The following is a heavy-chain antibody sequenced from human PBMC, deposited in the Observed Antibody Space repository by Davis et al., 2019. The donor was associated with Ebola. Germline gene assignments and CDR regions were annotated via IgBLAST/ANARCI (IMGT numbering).Heavy chain of an antibody. CDR2: INPSGGST. CDR3: ASPLRSYYYGMDV. Sequence: AASVKVSCKASGYTFTSYYMHWVRQAPGPGLEWMGIINPSGGSTSYAQKFQGRVTMTRDTSTSTVYMELSSLRSEDTAVYYCASPLRSYYYGMDVWGQGTTVTVSS. J-gene: IGHJ6*02. V-gene: IGHV1-46*01. CDR1: GYTFTSYY. D-gene: IGHD4-17*01.